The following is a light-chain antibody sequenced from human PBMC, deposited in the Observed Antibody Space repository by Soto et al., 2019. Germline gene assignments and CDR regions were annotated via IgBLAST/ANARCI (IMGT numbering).Light chain of an antibody. V-gene: IGKV1-39*01. CDR1: QSISSY. Sequence: DIQMTQSPSSLSASVGDRVTITCRASQSISSYLNRYQQKPGKAPNLLIYAASSLQGGVPSRFSGSGSGTDFILTISSLQPEDFATYYCQQTYSTPITFGQGTRLEIK. CDR2: AAS. CDR3: QQTYSTPIT. J-gene: IGKJ5*01.